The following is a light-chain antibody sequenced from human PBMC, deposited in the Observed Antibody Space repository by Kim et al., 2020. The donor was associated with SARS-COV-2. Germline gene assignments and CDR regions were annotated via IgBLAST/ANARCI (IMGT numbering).Light chain of an antibody. Sequence: GDIVTITRRGRQGITNSFAWYQQKHGKVHQLLISAAYALQSGVSARFSGSGYGTDFTLTISSLQPEDVANYYCQKYNSAPWTFGQGTKVDIK. CDR3: QKYNSAPWT. J-gene: IGKJ1*01. CDR2: AAY. CDR1: QGITNS. V-gene: IGKV1-27*01.